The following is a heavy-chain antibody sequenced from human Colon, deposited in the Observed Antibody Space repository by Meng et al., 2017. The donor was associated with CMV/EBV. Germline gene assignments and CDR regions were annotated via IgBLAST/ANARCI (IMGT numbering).Heavy chain of an antibody. Sequence: QVQLVQSGAEVKEPGASVKVSCKTSGYTVNGYFMHWVRQAPGQGLEWMGWINPVTGDTSYAQKFQVRVTMTRDTSISTAYMELSSLRSDDTVVYYCATFGGDFDYWGQGTLVTVSS. D-gene: IGHD3-3*01. J-gene: IGHJ4*02. V-gene: IGHV1-2*02. CDR2: INPVTGDT. CDR1: GYTVNGYF. CDR3: ATFGGDFDY.